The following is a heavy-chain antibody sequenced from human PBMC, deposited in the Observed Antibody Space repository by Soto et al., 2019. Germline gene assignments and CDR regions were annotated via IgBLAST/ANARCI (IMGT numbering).Heavy chain of an antibody. CDR2: ISAYNGNT. CDR1: GYTFTSYG. V-gene: IGHV1-18*01. D-gene: IGHD6-19*01. Sequence: QVQLVQSGAEVKKPGASVKVSCKASGYTFTSYGISWVRQAPGQGLEWMGWISAYNGNTKYAQKLQGRVTMTTDTSTSTAYMEPRSLRSDDTAVYYCARDIAVAGHFDYYYYGMDVWGQGTTVTVSS. J-gene: IGHJ6*02. CDR3: ARDIAVAGHFDYYYYGMDV.